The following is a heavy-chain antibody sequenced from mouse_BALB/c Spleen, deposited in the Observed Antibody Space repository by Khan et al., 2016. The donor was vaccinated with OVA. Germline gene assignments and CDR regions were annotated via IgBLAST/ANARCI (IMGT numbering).Heavy chain of an antibody. CDR3: ARSTYRYAFVY. CDR2: IIYTGYT. J-gene: IGHJ3*01. CDR1: GDSITTGY. V-gene: IGHV3-8*02. D-gene: IGHD2-14*01. Sequence: EVQLQESGPSLVKPSQTLSLTCSVTGDSITTGYWNWIRKFPGHKLEYMGYIIYTGYTYYNPSLKSRISITPHTSNNQYYLHCNSVTYDDTATYYCARSTYRYAFVYWGQGTLVTVSA.